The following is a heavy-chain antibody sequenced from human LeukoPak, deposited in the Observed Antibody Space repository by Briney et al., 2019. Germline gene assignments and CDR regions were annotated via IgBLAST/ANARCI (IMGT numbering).Heavy chain of an antibody. Sequence: SETLSLTCAVYGGSFSPYYWSWIRQPPGKGLEWSGEINHSGSTNYNPSLKSRVTISVDTSKNQFSLRLSSVTAADTAVYHCARGGFYCGGDCYVDYWGQGTLVTVSS. D-gene: IGHD2-21*02. CDR3: ARGGFYCGGDCYVDY. V-gene: IGHV4-34*01. CDR2: INHSGST. J-gene: IGHJ4*02. CDR1: GGSFSPYY.